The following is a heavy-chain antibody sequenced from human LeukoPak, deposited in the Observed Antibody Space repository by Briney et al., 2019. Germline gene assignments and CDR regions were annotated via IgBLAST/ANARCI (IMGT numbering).Heavy chain of an antibody. Sequence: PSETLSLACTVSGYSISSAYYWGWIRQPPGKGLEWIGNIYHSGRTYYNPSLKSRVTISVDTSKNQFSLKLSSVTAADTAVYYCTRPYYYDSSGYPDHWGQGTLVTVSS. V-gene: IGHV4-38-2*02. J-gene: IGHJ4*02. CDR1: GYSISSAYY. CDR3: TRPYYYDSSGYPDH. CDR2: IYHSGRT. D-gene: IGHD3-22*01.